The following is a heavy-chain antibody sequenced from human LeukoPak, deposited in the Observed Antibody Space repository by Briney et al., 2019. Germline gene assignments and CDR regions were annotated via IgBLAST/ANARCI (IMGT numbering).Heavy chain of an antibody. D-gene: IGHD1-26*01. CDR2: ISSISSYI. V-gene: IGHV3-21*01. J-gene: IGHJ3*02. CDR3: ARDPSGTYYPRVSGALDI. CDR1: GFTFSSYS. Sequence: GGSLRLSCAASGFTFSSYSMNWVRQAPGKGLEWVSSISSISSYIYYADSVKGRFTVSRDNAKNSLYLQMDSLRAGDTAVYYCARDPSGTYYPRVSGALDIWGQGTMVTVSS.